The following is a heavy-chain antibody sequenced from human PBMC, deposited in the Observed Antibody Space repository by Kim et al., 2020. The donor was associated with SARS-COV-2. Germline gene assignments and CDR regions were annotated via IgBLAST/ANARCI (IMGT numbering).Heavy chain of an antibody. CDR1: GYTFSDHY. J-gene: IGHJ6*02. V-gene: IGHV1-2*06. CDR3: ARDYGTYSDIWGAYSSV. D-gene: IGHD3-3*01. CDR2: INPHTGGT. Sequence: ASVKVSCKASGYTFSDHYIQWVRQAPGQGLEWMGRINPHTGGTDYAQKLQGRVTMSRDTAITAVYMELSSLRSDDTAVFFCARDYGTYSDIWGAYSSVWG.